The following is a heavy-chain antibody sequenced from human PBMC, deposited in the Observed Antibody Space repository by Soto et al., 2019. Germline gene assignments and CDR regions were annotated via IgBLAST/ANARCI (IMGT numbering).Heavy chain of an antibody. CDR1: GFTFSSYW. CDR3: ARARPKYYDFWSGPSYDY. D-gene: IGHD3-3*01. CDR2: INSDGSST. Sequence: GGSLRLSCAASGFTFSSYWMHWVRQAPGKGLVWVSRINSDGSSTSYADSVKGRFTISRDNAKNTLYLQMNSLRAEDTAVYYCARARPKYYDFWSGPSYDYWGQGTLVTVSS. V-gene: IGHV3-74*01. J-gene: IGHJ4*02.